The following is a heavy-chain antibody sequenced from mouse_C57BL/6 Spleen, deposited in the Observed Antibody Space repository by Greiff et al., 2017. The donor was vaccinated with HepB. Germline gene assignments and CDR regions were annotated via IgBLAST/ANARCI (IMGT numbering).Heavy chain of an antibody. CDR1: GFTFSSYG. CDR3: ARHEGNHWYFDV. D-gene: IGHD2-1*01. CDR2: ISSGGSYT. V-gene: IGHV5-6*01. Sequence: EVKLVESGGDLVKPGGSLKLSCAASGFTFSSYGMSWVRQTPDKRLEWVATISSGGSYTYYPDSVKGRFTISRDNAKNTLYLQMSSLKSEDTAMYYWARHEGNHWYFDVWGTGTTVTVSS. J-gene: IGHJ1*03.